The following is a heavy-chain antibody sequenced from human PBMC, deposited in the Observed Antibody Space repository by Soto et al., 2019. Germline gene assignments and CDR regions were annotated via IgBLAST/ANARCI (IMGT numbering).Heavy chain of an antibody. CDR2: IWYDGSNK. CDR3: AGGSGSYNLDI. J-gene: IGHJ3*02. V-gene: IGHV3-33*01. Sequence: GGSLRLSCAASGFTFSIYGMHWVRQVPGKGLEWVALIWYDGSNKYYADSVKGRFTISRDNSKNTLNLQMNSLRAEDTAVYYCAGGSGSYNLDIWGQGTLVTVSS. D-gene: IGHD1-26*01. CDR1: GFTFSIYG.